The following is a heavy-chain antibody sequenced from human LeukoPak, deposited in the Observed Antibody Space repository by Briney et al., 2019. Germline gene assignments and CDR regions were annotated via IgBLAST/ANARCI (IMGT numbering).Heavy chain of an antibody. CDR1: GGTFSSYA. CDR2: IIPIFGTA. J-gene: IGHJ6*03. D-gene: IGHD3-3*01. Sequence: ASVTVSCKASGGTFSSYAISWVRQAPGQGLEWMGGIIPIFGTANYAQKFQGRVTITADKSTSTACMELSSLRSEDTAVYYCARDADYDFWSGYYTNYYYYMDVWGKGTTVTVSS. V-gene: IGHV1-69*06. CDR3: ARDADYDFWSGYYTNYYYYMDV.